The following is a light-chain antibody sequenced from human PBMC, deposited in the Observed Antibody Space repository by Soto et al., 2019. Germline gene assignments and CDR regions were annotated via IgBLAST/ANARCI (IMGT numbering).Light chain of an antibody. V-gene: IGKV3D-15*01. CDR2: GAS. Sequence: EIMLTQSPGTLSLSPGERVTLSCRASQNVRTNYLAWYQQKPGQAPRLLIYGASTRASGIPERFSGSGSGTEFTLTISSLQSEDFAVYYCQQYNNWLWTFGQGTKVDIK. J-gene: IGKJ1*01. CDR3: QQYNNWLWT. CDR1: QNVRTN.